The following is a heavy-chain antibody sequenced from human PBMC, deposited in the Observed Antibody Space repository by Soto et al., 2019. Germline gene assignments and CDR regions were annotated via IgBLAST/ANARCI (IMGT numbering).Heavy chain of an antibody. Sequence: EVQLVETGGGLIQPGGSLRLSCAASGFTVSSNYMSWVRQAPGKGLEWVSVIYSGGSTYYADSVKVRYTISRDNSKNTLYLQMNSLRAQDTAVYYWARESRGGGFDYWGKGSLVTVSS. CDR3: ARESRGGGFDY. V-gene: IGHV3-53*02. CDR2: IYSGGST. J-gene: IGHJ4*02. CDR1: GFTVSSNY. D-gene: IGHD3-16*01.